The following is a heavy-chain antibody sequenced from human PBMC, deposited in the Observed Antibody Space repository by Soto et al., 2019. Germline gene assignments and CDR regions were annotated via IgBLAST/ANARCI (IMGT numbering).Heavy chain of an antibody. D-gene: IGHD1-1*01. Sequence: PGGSLRLSCAASGFTFSNYWMSWVRQAPGKGLEWVANIKQDGSEKYYVDSVKGRFTVSRDNAKNSLYLQMNTLRAEDTAVYYCARRKEVLNYFDYLGQGTLVTVSS. CDR2: IKQDGSEK. CDR1: GFTFSNYW. J-gene: IGHJ4*02. CDR3: ARRKEVLNYFDY. V-gene: IGHV3-7*03.